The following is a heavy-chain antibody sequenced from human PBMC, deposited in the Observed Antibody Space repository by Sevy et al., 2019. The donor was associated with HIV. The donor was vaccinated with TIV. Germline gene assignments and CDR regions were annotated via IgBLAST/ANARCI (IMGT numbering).Heavy chain of an antibody. D-gene: IGHD3-9*01. Sequence: SETLSLTCTVSGGSISSGGYYWSWIRQHPGKGLEWIGYIYYSGSTYYNPSLKSRVTISVDTSKNQFSLKLSSVTAADTAVYYSARGPHYDILTGYYSPFDYWGQGTLVTVSS. J-gene: IGHJ4*02. CDR2: IYYSGST. CDR1: GGSISSGGYY. CDR3: ARGPHYDILTGYYSPFDY. V-gene: IGHV4-31*03.